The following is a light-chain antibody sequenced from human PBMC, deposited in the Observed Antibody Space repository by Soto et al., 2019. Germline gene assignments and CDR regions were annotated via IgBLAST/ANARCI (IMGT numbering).Light chain of an antibody. Sequence: QSALTQPASVSGSPGQSITISCTGTSSDVGGYNYVSWYQQHPGKAPKVIIYEVSNRPSGVSNRFSGSKSGNTASLTISGLQAEDEADYYCSSYTSSSTHVVFGGGTKLTVL. CDR2: EVS. V-gene: IGLV2-14*01. J-gene: IGLJ2*01. CDR3: SSYTSSSTHVV. CDR1: SSDVGGYNY.